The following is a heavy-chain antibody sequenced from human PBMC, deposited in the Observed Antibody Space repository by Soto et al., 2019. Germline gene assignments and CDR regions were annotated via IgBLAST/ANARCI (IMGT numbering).Heavy chain of an antibody. CDR2: IYYSGST. CDR1: GGSISSSSYY. V-gene: IGHV4-39*01. Sequence: SKTLSLTCAVSGGSISSSSYYWGWIRQPPGKGLEWIGSIYYSGSTYYNPSLKSRVTISVDTSKNQFSLKLSSVTAADTAVYYCARHCSSTSCYVGYSYYYYYGMDVWGQGTTVTVSS. J-gene: IGHJ6*02. CDR3: ARHCSSTSCYVGYSYYYYYGMDV. D-gene: IGHD2-2*01.